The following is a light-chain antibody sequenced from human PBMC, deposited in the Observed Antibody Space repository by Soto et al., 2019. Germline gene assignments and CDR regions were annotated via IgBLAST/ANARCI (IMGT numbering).Light chain of an antibody. CDR1: QGISSY. Sequence: DIPMTQSPSTLSASVGDRVTITCRASQGISSYLAWYQQKPGKAPKLLIYAASTLQSGVPSRFSGSGSGTDFTLTISSLQPEDSATYYCQQLNSYPITFGQGTRLEIK. CDR3: QQLNSYPIT. J-gene: IGKJ5*01. V-gene: IGKV1-9*01. CDR2: AAS.